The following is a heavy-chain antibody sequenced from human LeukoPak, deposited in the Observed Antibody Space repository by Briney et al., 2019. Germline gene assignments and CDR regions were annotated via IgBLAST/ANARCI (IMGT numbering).Heavy chain of an antibody. D-gene: IGHD6-13*01. V-gene: IGHV4-4*02. CDR1: GGSISSSNW. J-gene: IGHJ4*02. Sequence: SETLSLTCAVSGGSISSSNWWSWVRQPPGKGLEWIGEIYHSGSTNYNPSLKSRVTISVDKSKNQFSLKLSSVTAANTAVYYCARERIAAAGTPYWGQGTLVTVSS. CDR2: IYHSGST. CDR3: ARERIAAAGTPY.